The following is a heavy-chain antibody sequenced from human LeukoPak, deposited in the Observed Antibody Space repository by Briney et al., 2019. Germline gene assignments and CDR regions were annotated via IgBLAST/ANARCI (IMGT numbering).Heavy chain of an antibody. D-gene: IGHD4-17*01. J-gene: IGHJ4*02. V-gene: IGHV3-15*01. Sequence: PGRSLRLSCAASGFGFSTAWLSWVRQAPGKGLEWVGRIKSKNAGGTTDYAAPVKVRFTISRDDSTNTLYLQMNSLKTEDTAVYYCITEYYGGYKYWGQGTLVTVSS. CDR2: IKSKNAGGTT. CDR1: GFGFSTAW. CDR3: ITEYYGGYKY.